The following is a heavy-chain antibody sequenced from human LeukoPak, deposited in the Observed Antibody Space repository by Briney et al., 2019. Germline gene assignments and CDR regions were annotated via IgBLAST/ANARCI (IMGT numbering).Heavy chain of an antibody. CDR1: GFTVSSNY. Sequence: GGSLRLSCAASGFTVSSNYMSWVRQAPGKGLEWVSSISSSSSYIYYADSVKGRFTISRDNAKNSLYLQMNSLRAEDTAVYYCASFMVTSYYYGMDVWGQGTTVTVSS. J-gene: IGHJ6*02. D-gene: IGHD3-16*01. CDR2: ISSSSSYI. CDR3: ASFMVTSYYYGMDV. V-gene: IGHV3-21*01.